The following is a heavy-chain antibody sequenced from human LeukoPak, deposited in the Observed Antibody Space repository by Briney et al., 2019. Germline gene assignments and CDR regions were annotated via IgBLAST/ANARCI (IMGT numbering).Heavy chain of an antibody. D-gene: IGHD2-2*01. CDR2: LYTGGTT. CDR3: ARLRTQVGSTSQEGWFDP. V-gene: IGHV3-53*01. Sequence: LAGWSLRLSCAASGIAVAANYMAWVRQAPGEGLRIVSVLYTGGTTDYEDSVKGRFTISRDNSKDTVYLQMNTLRPEDTAVYFCARLRTQVGSTSQEGWFDPWGQGTLVTVSS. J-gene: IGHJ5*02. CDR1: GIAVAANY.